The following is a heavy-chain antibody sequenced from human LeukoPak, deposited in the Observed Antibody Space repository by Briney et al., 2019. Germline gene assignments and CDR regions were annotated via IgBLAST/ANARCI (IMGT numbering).Heavy chain of an antibody. CDR3: ARAGVWDYSDSSGYHNAAFDI. J-gene: IGHJ3*02. V-gene: IGHV1-2*02. Sequence: ASVKVSCKASGYTFTDYYMHWVRQAPGQGLEWMGWINPSSGGTNYAQKFQGRVTVARDTSISTAYMDLSRLRSDDTAVYYCARAGVWDYSDSSGYHNAAFDIWGQGTMVTVSS. CDR1: GYTFTDYY. CDR2: INPSSGGT. D-gene: IGHD3-22*01.